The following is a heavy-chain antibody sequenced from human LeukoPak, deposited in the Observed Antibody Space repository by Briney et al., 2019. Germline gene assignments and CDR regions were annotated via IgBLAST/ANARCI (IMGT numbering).Heavy chain of an antibody. CDR2: ISSGSNTI. CDR3: ARDRERWLQLPIYYYGMDV. J-gene: IGHJ6*02. V-gene: IGHV3-48*01. D-gene: IGHD5-24*01. Sequence: GGSLRLSCAASGFTFSTYSMNWVRQAPGKGLEWVSYISSGSNTIYYADSVKGRFTISRDNSKNTLYLQMNSLRAEDTAVYYCARDRERWLQLPIYYYGMDVWGQGTTVTVSS. CDR1: GFTFSTYS.